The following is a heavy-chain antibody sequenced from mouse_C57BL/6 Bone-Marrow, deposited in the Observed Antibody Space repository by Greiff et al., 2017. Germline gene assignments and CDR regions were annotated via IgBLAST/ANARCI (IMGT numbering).Heavy chain of an antibody. V-gene: IGHV1-19*01. CDR1: GYTFTDYY. Sequence: VQLQQSGPVLVKPGASVKMSCKASGYTFTDYYMNWVKQSHGKCLEWIGVINPYNGGTSYNQKFKGKATLTVDKSSSTAYMELNSLTSEDSAVYYCARNFAYFDYWGQGTTLTVSS. CDR2: INPYNGGT. J-gene: IGHJ2*01. CDR3: ARNFAYFDY.